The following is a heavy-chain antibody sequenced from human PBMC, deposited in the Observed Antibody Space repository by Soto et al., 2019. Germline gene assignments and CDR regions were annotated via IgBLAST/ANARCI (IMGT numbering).Heavy chain of an antibody. CDR2: IWYDGSNK. CDR1: GFTFSSYG. Sequence: QVQLVESGGGVVQPGRSLRLSCAASGFTFSSYGMHWVRQAPGKGLEWVAVIWYDGSNKYYADSVKGRFTISRDNSNIPLYLQMNSLRAEDTAVYYCARARSYDFWSGRGLGRANYYGMDVWGQGTTVTVSS. V-gene: IGHV3-33*01. CDR3: ARARSYDFWSGRGLGRANYYGMDV. D-gene: IGHD3-3*01. J-gene: IGHJ6*02.